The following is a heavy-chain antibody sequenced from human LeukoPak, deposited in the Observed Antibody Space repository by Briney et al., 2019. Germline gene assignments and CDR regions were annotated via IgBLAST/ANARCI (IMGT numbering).Heavy chain of an antibody. CDR1: GGTFSSYA. CDR2: IIPIFGTA. Sequence: SVKVSCKASGGTFSSYAISWVRQAPGQGLERMGGIIPIFGTANYAQKFQGRVTITADESTSTAYMELSSLRSEDTAVYYCARGGDLGYCSGGSCYYFDYWGQGTLVTVSS. D-gene: IGHD2-15*01. J-gene: IGHJ4*02. CDR3: ARGGDLGYCSGGSCYYFDY. V-gene: IGHV1-69*13.